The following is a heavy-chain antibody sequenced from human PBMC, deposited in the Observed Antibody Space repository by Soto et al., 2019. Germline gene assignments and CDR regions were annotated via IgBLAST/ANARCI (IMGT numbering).Heavy chain of an antibody. J-gene: IGHJ5*01. CDR2: IDPSDPYT. CDR3: TRVHKNWFDS. CDR1: GYNFTAFW. V-gene: IGHV5-10-1*01. Sequence: PGESLKISCKASGYNFTAFWIHWVRQTPGKGLEWLGKIDPSDPYTNYSPSFEGHVTISTDKSTTTAFLQWSSLRASDTALYYCTRVHKNWFDSWAQGTMVTVSS.